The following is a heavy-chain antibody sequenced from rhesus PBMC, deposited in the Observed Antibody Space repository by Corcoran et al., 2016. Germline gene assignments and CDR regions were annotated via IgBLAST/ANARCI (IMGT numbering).Heavy chain of an antibody. V-gene: IGHV4S2*01. CDR3: ARELKWLDSLDY. J-gene: IGHJ4*01. D-gene: IGHD3-28*01. CDR1: GASISSNY. Sequence: QVQLQESGPGLVKPSETLPLTCAVSGASISSNYWSWIRQAPGKGREWIGRIYGSGGSTDYNPSLKSRVTISIDTSKNQFSLKLSSVTAADTAVYYCARELKWLDSLDYWGQGVLVTVSS. CDR2: IYGSGGST.